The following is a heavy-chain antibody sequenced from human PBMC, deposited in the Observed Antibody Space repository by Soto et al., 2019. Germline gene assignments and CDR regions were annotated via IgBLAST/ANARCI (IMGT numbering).Heavy chain of an antibody. CDR3: ARDWEDYFDY. CDR2: ISYDGSSK. Sequence: QVQLVESGGGVVQPGRSLRLSCAASGFTFRTYAMHWVRQAPGKGLEWVTVISYDGSSKYYADSVKGRFTISRDNSKNPLYLQMNSLRAEDTAVYYCARDWEDYFDYWGQGTLVTVSS. J-gene: IGHJ4*02. CDR1: GFTFRTYA. D-gene: IGHD1-26*01. V-gene: IGHV3-30-3*01.